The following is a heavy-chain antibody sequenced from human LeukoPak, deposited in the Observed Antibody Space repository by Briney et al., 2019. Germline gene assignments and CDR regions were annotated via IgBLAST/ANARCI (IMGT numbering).Heavy chain of an antibody. CDR1: GGSISNYY. CDR2: VYYGGST. CDR3: ARQGRGYCSSTSCYNFDY. J-gene: IGHJ4*02. D-gene: IGHD2-2*02. V-gene: IGHV4-59*08. Sequence: SETLSLTCTVSGGSISNYYWSWIRQPPGKELEWIGYVYYGGSTNYNPSLKSRVTISVDTSKNQFSLKLSSVTAADTAVYYCARQGRGYCSSTSCYNFDYWGQGTLVTVSS.